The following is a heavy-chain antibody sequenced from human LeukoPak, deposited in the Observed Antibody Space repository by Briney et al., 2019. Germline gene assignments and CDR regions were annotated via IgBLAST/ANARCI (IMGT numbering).Heavy chain of an antibody. J-gene: IGHJ3*02. CDR2: INPSGGST. V-gene: IGHV1-46*01. D-gene: IGHD3-10*01. Sequence: ASVKVSCKASGYTFTSYYMHWVRQAPGQGLEWMGIINPSGGSTSYAQKFQGRVTMTRDTSTSTVYMELSSLRSEDTAVYYCARDEVLLWFGESTDAFDIWGQGTMVTVSS. CDR1: GYTFTSYY. CDR3: ARDEVLLWFGESTDAFDI.